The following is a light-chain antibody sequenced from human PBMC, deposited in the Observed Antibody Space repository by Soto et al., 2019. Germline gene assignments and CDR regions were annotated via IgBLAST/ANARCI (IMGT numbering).Light chain of an antibody. J-gene: IGKJ5*01. CDR2: DAS. CDR3: QQSYSFVT. Sequence: DIQLTQSPSSLSASVGDRVTITCRASQNTLKYINWYQKKPGQAPKLLIYDASTLPSGIPSRFSGSGFGTDFTLTIGSLQPEDFATYYCQQSYSFVTFGQGTRLEIK. CDR1: QNTLKY. V-gene: IGKV1-39*01.